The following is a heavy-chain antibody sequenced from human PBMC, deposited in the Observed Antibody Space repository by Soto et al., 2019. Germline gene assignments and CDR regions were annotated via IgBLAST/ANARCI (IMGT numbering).Heavy chain of an antibody. V-gene: IGHV5-51*01. CDR3: ARRRQPPDYGMDV. Sequence: GEALNISCKGSRYSFTSYWIGWVLHMPGKGLEWMGIIYPGDSDTRYSPSFQGQVTISADKSISTAYLQWSSLKASDTAMYYCARRRQPPDYGMDVWGQGTTVTVSS. J-gene: IGHJ6*02. CDR1: RYSFTSYW. D-gene: IGHD6-13*01. CDR2: IYPGDSDT.